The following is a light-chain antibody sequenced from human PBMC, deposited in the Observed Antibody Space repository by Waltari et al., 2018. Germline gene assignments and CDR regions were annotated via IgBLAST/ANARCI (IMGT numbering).Light chain of an antibody. CDR3: QAWDSSSLYV. V-gene: IGLV3-1*01. CDR2: QDS. Sequence: SYELTQPPSVSVSPGQTSSITSSGAKLGDKYACWYQQKPGQSPVLVIYQDSKRPSGIPERFSGSNSGNTATLTISGTQAMDEADYYCQAWDSSSLYVFGTGTKVTVL. J-gene: IGLJ1*01. CDR1: KLGDKY.